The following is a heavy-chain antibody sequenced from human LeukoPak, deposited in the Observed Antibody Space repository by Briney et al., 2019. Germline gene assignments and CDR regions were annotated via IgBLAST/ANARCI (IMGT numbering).Heavy chain of an antibody. CDR3: AREEYYHDSSGYPNWFDP. CDR1: GFTFSSYS. V-gene: IGHV3-21*01. CDR2: ISSSSSYI. J-gene: IGHJ5*02. Sequence: GGSLRLSCAASGFTFSSYSMNWVRQAPGKGLEWVSSISSSSSYIYYADSVKGRFTISRDNAKNSLYLQMNSLRAEDTAVYYCAREEYYHDSSGYPNWFDPWGQGTLVTVSS. D-gene: IGHD3-22*01.